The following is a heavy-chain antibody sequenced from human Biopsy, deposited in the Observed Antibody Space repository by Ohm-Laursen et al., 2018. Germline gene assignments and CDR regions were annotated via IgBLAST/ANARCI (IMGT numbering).Heavy chain of an antibody. CDR3: ARQDDSSGYYTFDY. D-gene: IGHD3-22*01. CDR2: IFSGDSDT. J-gene: IGHJ4*02. CDR1: GYSFTSYW. V-gene: IGHV5-51*01. Sequence: ESLKISCTGSGYSFTSYWIGWVRQMPGKGLEWMGIIFSGDSDTKYSPSFQGQVTVSADMSLSTAYLQWTSLKASDTALYYCARQDDSSGYYTFDYWAREPWSPSPQ.